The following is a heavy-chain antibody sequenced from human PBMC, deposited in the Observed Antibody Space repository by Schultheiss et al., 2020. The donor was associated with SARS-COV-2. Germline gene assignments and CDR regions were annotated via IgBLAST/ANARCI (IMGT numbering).Heavy chain of an antibody. J-gene: IGHJ4*02. CDR1: GESFSGYY. V-gene: IGHV4-34*01. Sequence: SETLSLTCAVYGESFSGYYWSWIRQPPGKGLEWIGEINHSGSTNYNPSLKSRVTISVDTSKNQFSLKLSSVTAADTAVYYCARDPRYIDDYWGQGTLVTVAS. CDR3: ARDPRYIDDY. D-gene: IGHD3-16*02. CDR2: INHSGST.